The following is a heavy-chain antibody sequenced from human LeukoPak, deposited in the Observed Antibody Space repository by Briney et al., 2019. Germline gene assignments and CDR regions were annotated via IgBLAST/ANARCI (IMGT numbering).Heavy chain of an antibody. Sequence: PGGSLRLSCAASGFTFSSYGMHWVRQAPGKGLEWVAFIRYDGSNKYYADSVKGRFTISRDNSKNTLYLHVNSLRPEDTAVYYCARVWVRGVTDSYYMDVWGKGTTVTVSS. V-gene: IGHV3-30*02. CDR3: ARVWVRGVTDSYYMDV. CDR2: IRYDGSNK. J-gene: IGHJ6*03. D-gene: IGHD3-10*01. CDR1: GFTFSSYG.